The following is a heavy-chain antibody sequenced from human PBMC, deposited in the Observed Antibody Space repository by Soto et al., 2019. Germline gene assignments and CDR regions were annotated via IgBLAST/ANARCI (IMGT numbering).Heavy chain of an antibody. CDR1: GGSISSYY. V-gene: IGHV4-59*01. CDR2: IYYSGST. CDR3: ARVQWELPYYYYGMDV. J-gene: IGHJ6*02. D-gene: IGHD1-26*01. Sequence: PSETLSLTCTVSGGSISSYYWSWIRQPPGKGLEWIGYIYYSGSTNYNPSLKSRVTISVDTSKNQFSLKLSSVTAADTAVYYCARVQWELPYYYYGMDVWGQGTTVTVSS.